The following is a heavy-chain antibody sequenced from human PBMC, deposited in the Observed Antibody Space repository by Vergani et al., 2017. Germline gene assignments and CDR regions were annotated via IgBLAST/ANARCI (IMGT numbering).Heavy chain of an antibody. Sequence: QVQLVQSGAEVKKPGASVKVSCKASGYTFTGYYMHWVRQAPGQRLEWMGWINPNSGGTNYAQKFQGWVTMTRDTSISTAYMELSRLRSDDTAVYYCARGVPTIFGVVTPYYYGMDVWGQGTTVTVSS. CDR3: ARGVPTIFGVVTPYYYGMDV. D-gene: IGHD3-3*01. V-gene: IGHV1-2*04. CDR1: GYTFTGYY. J-gene: IGHJ6*02. CDR2: INPNSGGT.